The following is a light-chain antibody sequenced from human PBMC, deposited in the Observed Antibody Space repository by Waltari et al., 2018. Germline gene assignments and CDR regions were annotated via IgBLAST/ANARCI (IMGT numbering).Light chain of an antibody. CDR3: QQFESYPLT. CDR2: KAS. V-gene: IGKV1-5*03. Sequence: DIQMTQSPSTLSASVGDRVTITCRASQTIGNYLAWYQQKPGRAPKLLMYKASSLEGGVPSRFTGSGSGTEFTLTISSLQPDDFATYYCQQFESYPLTFGQGTKVEIK. CDR1: QTIGNY. J-gene: IGKJ1*01.